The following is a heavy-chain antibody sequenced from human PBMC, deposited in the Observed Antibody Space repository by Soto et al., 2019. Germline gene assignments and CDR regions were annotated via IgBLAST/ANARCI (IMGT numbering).Heavy chain of an antibody. CDR2: FDPEDGET. V-gene: IGHV1-24*01. Sequence: ASVKVSCKVSGDTLTELSMHWVRQAPGKGLEWMGGFDPEDGETIYAQKFQGRVTMTEDTSTDTAYMELSSLRSEDTAVYYCATPSWLVPGWAFDIWGQGTMVTVSS. D-gene: IGHD6-19*01. J-gene: IGHJ3*02. CDR3: ATPSWLVPGWAFDI. CDR1: GDTLTELS.